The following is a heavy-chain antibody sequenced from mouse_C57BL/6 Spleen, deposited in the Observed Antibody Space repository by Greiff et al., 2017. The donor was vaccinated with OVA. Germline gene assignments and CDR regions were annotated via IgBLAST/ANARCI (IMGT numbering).Heavy chain of an antibody. CDR3: ARRYYGSTYYAMDY. D-gene: IGHD1-1*01. J-gene: IGHJ4*01. CDR2: INPGSGGT. Sequence: QVQLQQSGAELVRPGTSVKVSCKASGYAFTNYLIEWVKQRPGQGLEWIGVINPGSGGTNYNEKFKGKATLTADKSSSTAYMQLSSLTSEDSAVYFSARRYYGSTYYAMDYWGQGTSVTVSS. CDR1: GYAFTNYL. V-gene: IGHV1-54*01.